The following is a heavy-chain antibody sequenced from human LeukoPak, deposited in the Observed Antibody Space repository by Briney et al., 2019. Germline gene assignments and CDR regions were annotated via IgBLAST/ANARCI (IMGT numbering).Heavy chain of an antibody. CDR3: ATVPVVPAARPYYYYYYMDV. V-gene: IGHV1-24*01. J-gene: IGHJ6*03. CDR2: FDPEDGET. CDR1: GYTLTELS. D-gene: IGHD2-2*01. Sequence: ASVKVSCKVSGYTLTELSMHWVRQAPGKGLEWMGGFDPEDGETIYAQKFQGRVTMTEDTSTDTAYMELSSLRSEDTAVYYCATVPVVPAARPYYYYYYMDVWGKGTTVTVSS.